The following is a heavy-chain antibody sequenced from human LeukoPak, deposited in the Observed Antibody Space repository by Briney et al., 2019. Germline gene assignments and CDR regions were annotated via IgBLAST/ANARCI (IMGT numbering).Heavy chain of an antibody. V-gene: IGHV1-24*01. CDR1: GYTLTEIS. J-gene: IGHJ5*02. CDR2: FDPEDGET. Sequence: ASVKVSCKVSGYTLTEISMHWVRQAPGKGLEWMGGFDPEDGETIYAQKFQGRVTMTEDTSTDTAYMELSSLRSEDTAVYYCATVASRFGVVIRWFDPWGQGTLVTVSS. CDR3: ATVASRFGVVIRWFDP. D-gene: IGHD3-3*01.